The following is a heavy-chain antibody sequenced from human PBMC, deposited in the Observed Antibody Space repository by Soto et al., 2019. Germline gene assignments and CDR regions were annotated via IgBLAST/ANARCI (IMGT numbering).Heavy chain of an antibody. CDR2: ISGSGGCT. Sequence: EVQLLESGGGLVQPGGSLRLACPASGFTFSSYAMSWVRQAPGNGLEWVAAISGSGGCTYYADSVQGRFPISRDNSKNTLYRQMKSLRAEDTAVYYCSGWGSYYSPSPQFDYLGQGTLVPVSS. J-gene: IGHJ4*02. CDR3: SGWGSYYSPSPQFDY. CDR1: GFTFSSYA. D-gene: IGHD3-10*01. V-gene: IGHV3-23*01.